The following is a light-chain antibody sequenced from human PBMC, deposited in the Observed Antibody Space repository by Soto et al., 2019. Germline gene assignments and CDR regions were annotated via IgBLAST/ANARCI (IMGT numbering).Light chain of an antibody. Sequence: EIVLTQSPGTLSLSPGERATLSCRASQSVSSTFFAWYQQKPGHAPRLLLYSTSTRAAGFPDRFSGSGSGTDFTLTISSLEPEDFAVYYCQQYGDTPVTFGQGTKVEL. CDR3: QQYGDTPVT. V-gene: IGKV3-20*01. CDR1: QSVSSTF. J-gene: IGKJ1*01. CDR2: STS.